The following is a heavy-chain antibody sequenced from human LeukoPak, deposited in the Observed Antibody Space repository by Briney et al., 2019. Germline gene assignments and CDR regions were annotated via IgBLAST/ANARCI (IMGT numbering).Heavy chain of an antibody. Sequence: GGSLRLSCSGSGFTFSVYSMNWVRQAPGKGLEWVSSITSKSNYIYYADSVKGRFTISRDNAMNSVFLQLNSPRAEDSAVYYCTSGLIAIESDNNLYQYMDVWGKGTTVTVSS. D-gene: IGHD2-21*01. CDR2: ITSKSNYI. CDR1: GFTFSVYS. J-gene: IGHJ6*03. V-gene: IGHV3-21*01. CDR3: TSGLIAIESDNNLYQYMDV.